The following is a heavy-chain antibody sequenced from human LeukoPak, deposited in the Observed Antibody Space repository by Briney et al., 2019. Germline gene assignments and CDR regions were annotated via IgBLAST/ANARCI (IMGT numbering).Heavy chain of an antibody. CDR1: GGSISSSSYY. D-gene: IGHD3-10*01. CDR3: ARVLYYGSGSYSKTNWFDP. CDR2: IYYSGST. V-gene: IGHV4-39*07. Sequence: SETLSLTCTVSGGSISSSSYYWGWIRQPPGKGLEWIGSIYYSGSTYYNPSLKSRVTISVDTSKNQFSLKLSSVTAADTAVYYCARVLYYGSGSYSKTNWFDPWGQGTLVTVSS. J-gene: IGHJ5*02.